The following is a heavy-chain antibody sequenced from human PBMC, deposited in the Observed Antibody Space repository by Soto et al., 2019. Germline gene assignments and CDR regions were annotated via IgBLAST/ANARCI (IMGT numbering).Heavy chain of an antibody. V-gene: IGHV3-30-3*01. CDR3: ARKGWLHSYYYYYGMDV. CDR2: ISYDGSNK. CDR1: GFTFSSYA. J-gene: IGHJ6*02. D-gene: IGHD5-12*01. Sequence: GVSLRLSCAASGFTFSSYAMHWVRQAPGKGLEWVAVISYDGSNKYYADSVKGRFTISRDNSKNTLYLQMNSLRAEDTAVYYCARKGWLHSYYYYYGMDVWGQGTTVTVSS.